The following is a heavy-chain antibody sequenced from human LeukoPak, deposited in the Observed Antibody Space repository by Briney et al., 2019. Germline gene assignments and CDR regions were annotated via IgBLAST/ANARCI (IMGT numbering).Heavy chain of an antibody. V-gene: IGHV1-69*01. CDR3: ARSADNYYYDSSGYYSLDY. CDR2: IIPIFGTA. Sequence: SVKVSCKASGGTFSSYAISWVRQAPGQGLEWMGGIIPIFGTANYAQKFQGRVTITADESTSTAYVELSSLRSEDTAVYYCARSADNYYYDSSGYYSLDYWGQGTLVTVSS. D-gene: IGHD3-22*01. CDR1: GGTFSSYA. J-gene: IGHJ4*02.